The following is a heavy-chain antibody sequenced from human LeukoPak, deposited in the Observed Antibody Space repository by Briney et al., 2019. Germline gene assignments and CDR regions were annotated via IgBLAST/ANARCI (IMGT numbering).Heavy chain of an antibody. CDR1: GGSISSYY. Sequence: MASETLSLTCTVSGGSISSYYWSWIRQPPGKGLEWIGYIYYSGSTNYNPSLKSRVTISVDTSKNQFSLKLSSVTAADTAVYYCARDVRDLYYYMDVWGKGTTVTVSS. J-gene: IGHJ6*03. V-gene: IGHV4-59*01. D-gene: IGHD6-6*01. CDR2: IYYSGST. CDR3: ARDVRDLYYYMDV.